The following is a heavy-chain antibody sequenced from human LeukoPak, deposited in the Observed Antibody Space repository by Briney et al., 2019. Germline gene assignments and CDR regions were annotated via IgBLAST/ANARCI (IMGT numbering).Heavy chain of an antibody. CDR3: AKVHKEGYDSKPFDY. CDR1: GFTFSSYA. Sequence: GGSLRLSCAASGFTFSSYAMGWVRQAPGKGLEWVSAISGSGGSTYYADSVKGRFTISRDNSKNTLYLQMNSLRAEDTAVYYCAKVHKEGYDSKPFDYWGQGTLVTVSS. J-gene: IGHJ4*02. V-gene: IGHV3-23*01. D-gene: IGHD3-22*01. CDR2: ISGSGGST.